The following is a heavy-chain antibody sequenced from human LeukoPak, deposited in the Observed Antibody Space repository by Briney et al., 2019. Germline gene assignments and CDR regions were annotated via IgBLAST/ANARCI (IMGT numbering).Heavy chain of an antibody. Sequence: SQTLSLTCTVSGGSISSGDYYWSWIRQPPGKGLEWIGYIYYSGSTYYNPSLKSRVTISVDTSKNQFSLKLSSVTAAATAVYYCATGIAVAGKIDYWGQGTLVTVSS. V-gene: IGHV4-30-4*01. CDR1: GGSISSGDYY. CDR3: ATGIAVAGKIDY. D-gene: IGHD6-19*01. CDR2: IYYSGST. J-gene: IGHJ4*02.